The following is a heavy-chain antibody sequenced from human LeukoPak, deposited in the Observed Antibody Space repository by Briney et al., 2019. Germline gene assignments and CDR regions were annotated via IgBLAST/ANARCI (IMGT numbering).Heavy chain of an antibody. CDR1: GYTFTSYG. CDR3: ARVKTLIVVVRLFDY. V-gene: IGHV1-2*02. J-gene: IGHJ4*02. CDR2: INPNSGGT. D-gene: IGHD3-22*01. Sequence: GASVKVSCKASGYTFTSYGISWVRQAPGQGLEWMGWINPNSGGTNYAQKFQGRVTMTRDTSISTSFMELSRLRSDDTAVYYCARVKTLIVVVRLFDYWGQGTLVTVSS.